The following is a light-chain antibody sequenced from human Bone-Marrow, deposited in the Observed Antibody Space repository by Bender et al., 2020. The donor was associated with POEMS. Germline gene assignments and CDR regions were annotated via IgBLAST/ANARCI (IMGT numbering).Light chain of an antibody. V-gene: IGLV2-23*02. Sequence: QSALTQPASVSGFPGQWITISCTGSSSDVGSYNFVSWYQQHPGKAPKLLIYEVNKRPSGVPDRFSGSKSGNTASLTVSGLQAEDEAIYYCCSSAGNFYFVFGGGTKLTVL. CDR1: SSDVGSYNF. CDR3: CSSAGNFYFV. J-gene: IGLJ2*01. CDR2: EVN.